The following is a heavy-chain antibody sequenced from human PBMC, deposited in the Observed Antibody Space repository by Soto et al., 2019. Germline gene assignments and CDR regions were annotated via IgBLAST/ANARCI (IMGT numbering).Heavy chain of an antibody. J-gene: IGHJ4*02. V-gene: IGHV4-39*01. CDR3: ARHGSN. Sequence: SETLSLTCTVSGVSISNSSYYWGWIRRPPGKGLEWIGTIYYSGITYYNPSLKSRVTISVDTSKDQFSLKLTSVTAADTAVYYCARHGSNWGQGTLVTVSS. CDR1: GVSISNSSYY. CDR2: IYYSGIT.